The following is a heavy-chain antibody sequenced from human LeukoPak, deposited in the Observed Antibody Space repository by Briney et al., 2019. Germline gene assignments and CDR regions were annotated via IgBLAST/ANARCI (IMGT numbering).Heavy chain of an antibody. J-gene: IGHJ4*02. CDR2: IFYSGST. Sequence: PSETLSLTCSVSGDSISSTYFWGWIRQPPGKGLEWIGSIFYSGSTYYNPSLRTRVAISADTSKNQFSLKLSSVTAADTAVYYCARESEEWELLDWGQGTLVTVSS. CDR3: ARESEEWELLD. V-gene: IGHV4-39*07. CDR1: GDSISSTYF. D-gene: IGHD1-26*01.